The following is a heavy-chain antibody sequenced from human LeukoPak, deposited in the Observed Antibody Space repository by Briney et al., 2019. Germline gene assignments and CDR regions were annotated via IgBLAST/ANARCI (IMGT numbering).Heavy chain of an antibody. D-gene: IGHD2-21*02. Sequence: GGTLRLSCTASGFNFDDYGMSWVRQVPGKGLEWVSGILWNAASTGYADFVKGRFTISRDNSKNTLYLQMNSLTSEDTAVYYCAKVKTDILIADSWGQGTLVTVSS. CDR3: AKVKTDILIADS. J-gene: IGHJ4*02. CDR1: GFNFDDYG. CDR2: ILWNAAST. V-gene: IGHV3-20*04.